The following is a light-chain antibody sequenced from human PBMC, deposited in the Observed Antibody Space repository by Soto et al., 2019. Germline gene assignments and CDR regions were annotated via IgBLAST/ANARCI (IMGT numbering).Light chain of an antibody. Sequence: EIVLTQSPGTLSLSPGERATLSCRASQSVSSSYLAWYQQKPGQAPRLLIYCASSRATGIPDRFSGSGSGTDFTLTISILEPEDFAVYYCQQYGSSPPQYTFGQGTKLEIK. J-gene: IGKJ2*01. V-gene: IGKV3-20*01. CDR1: QSVSSSY. CDR2: CAS. CDR3: QQYGSSPPQYT.